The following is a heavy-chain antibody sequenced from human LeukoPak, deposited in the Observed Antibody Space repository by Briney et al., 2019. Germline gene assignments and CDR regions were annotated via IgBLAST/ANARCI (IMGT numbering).Heavy chain of an antibody. J-gene: IGHJ4*02. Sequence: SETLSLTCTVSGGSISSYYWSWIRQPPGKGLEWIGYIYYSGSTNYNPSLKSRVTISVDTSKNQFSLKLSSVTAADTAVYYCARDRRYYDSSGYTEGFDYWGQGTLVTVSS. CDR3: ARDRRYYDSSGYTEGFDY. CDR2: IYYSGST. D-gene: IGHD3-22*01. CDR1: GGSISSYY. V-gene: IGHV4-59*01.